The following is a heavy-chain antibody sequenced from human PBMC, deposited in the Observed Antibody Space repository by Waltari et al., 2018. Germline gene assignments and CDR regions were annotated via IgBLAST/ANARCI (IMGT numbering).Heavy chain of an antibody. Sequence: QVQLVQSGAEVKKPGASVKVSCKASGYTFTGYYMHWVRQAPGQGLEWMGWINPNSGGINYAQKFQGRVTMTRDTSISTAYMELSRLRSDDTAVYYCARELGGRSDAFDIWGQGTMVTVSS. CDR2: INPNSGGI. V-gene: IGHV1-2*02. CDR3: ARELGGRSDAFDI. CDR1: GYTFTGYY. J-gene: IGHJ3*02. D-gene: IGHD1-26*01.